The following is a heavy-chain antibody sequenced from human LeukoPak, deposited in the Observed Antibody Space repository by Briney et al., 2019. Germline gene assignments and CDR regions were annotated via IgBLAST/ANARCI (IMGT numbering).Heavy chain of an antibody. J-gene: IGHJ4*02. D-gene: IGHD2-21*02. V-gene: IGHV3-53*01. CDR3: ARTRDFRFEY. CDR1: GLTVSSNH. Sequence: GGSLRLSCAPSGLTVSSNHMSWVRRAPGKGLEWVSIIYSGGSAYYADSVKGRFTISRDNAKNTLYLQMNSLRAEDTAVYYCARTRDFRFEYWGPGTLATVSP. CDR2: IYSGGSA.